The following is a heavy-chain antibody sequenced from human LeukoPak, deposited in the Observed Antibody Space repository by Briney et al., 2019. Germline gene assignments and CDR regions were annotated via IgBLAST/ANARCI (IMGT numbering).Heavy chain of an antibody. CDR2: ISYDGSNE. D-gene: IGHD5-12*01. V-gene: IGHV3-30*04. CDR1: GFTFSSYV. J-gene: IGHJ4*02. CDR3: ARGPSGYHNT. Sequence: GGSLRLSCAASGFTFSSYVMHWVRQAPGKGLEWVAIISYDGSNEYYADSVKGRFTISRDNAKNSLYLQMNSLRAEDTAVYYCARGPSGYHNTGGQGTLVTVSS.